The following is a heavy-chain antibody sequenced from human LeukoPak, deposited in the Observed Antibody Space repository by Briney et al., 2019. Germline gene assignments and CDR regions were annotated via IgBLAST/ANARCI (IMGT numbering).Heavy chain of an antibody. J-gene: IGHJ4*02. CDR2: IHHDGRI. V-gene: IGHV4/OR15-8*01. CDR3: ARSHDHLWGNYPDY. Sequence: PSETLSLTCNVSGGSIDSTNWWNWVRQPPGKGLEWIGEIHHDGRINYNPSLKSRVTLSVDKSKNQFSLRLNSVTAADTAMYYCARSHDHLWGNYPDYWGQGTLVTVSS. D-gene: IGHD3-16*02. CDR1: GGSIDSTNW.